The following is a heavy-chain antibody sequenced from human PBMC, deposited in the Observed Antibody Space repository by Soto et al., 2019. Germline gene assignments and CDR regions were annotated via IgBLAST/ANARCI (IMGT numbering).Heavy chain of an antibody. CDR3: ARDLYITMVRGVDYYYYYGMDV. CDR1: GYTFTIYG. V-gene: IGHV1-18*01. D-gene: IGHD3-10*01. J-gene: IGHJ6*02. Sequence: ALVKVSCKASGYTFTIYGISWVRQAPGQGLEWMGWISAYNGNTNYAQKLQGRVTMTTDTSTSTAYMELRSLRSDDTAVYYCARDLYITMVRGVDYYYYYGMDVWGQGTTVTSP. CDR2: ISAYNGNT.